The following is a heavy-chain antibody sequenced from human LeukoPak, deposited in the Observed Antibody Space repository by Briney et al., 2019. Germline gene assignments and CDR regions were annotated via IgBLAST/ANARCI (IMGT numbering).Heavy chain of an antibody. CDR2: IKQDGSEK. Sequence: GGSLRLSCAASGFTFSSYWMSWVRQAPGKGLEWVANIKQDGSEKYYVDSVKGRFTISRDNAKNSLYLQMNSLRAEDTAVYYCAREVVGYCTNGVCYNWFDLWGQGTLVTVSS. D-gene: IGHD2-8*01. CDR3: AREVVGYCTNGVCYNWFDL. CDR1: GFTFSSYW. V-gene: IGHV3-7*01. J-gene: IGHJ5*02.